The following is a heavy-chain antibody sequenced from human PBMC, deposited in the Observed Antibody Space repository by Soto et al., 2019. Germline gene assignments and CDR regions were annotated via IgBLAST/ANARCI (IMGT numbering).Heavy chain of an antibody. J-gene: IGHJ5*02. D-gene: IGHD2-15*01. CDR3: TRPRREDCTVDSCSPPPFYCGMDL. CDR2: IYPGDSDT. CDR1: GYSFTDYW. V-gene: IGHV5-51*01. Sequence: GESLKISCQGSGYSFTDYWVGWVRQMPGKGLEWMGIIYPGDSDTRYSPSFQGQVTISADKSISTAHLQWNSLKASDSAMNYCTRPRREDCTVDSCSPPPFYCGMDLWGQGTRVTVSS.